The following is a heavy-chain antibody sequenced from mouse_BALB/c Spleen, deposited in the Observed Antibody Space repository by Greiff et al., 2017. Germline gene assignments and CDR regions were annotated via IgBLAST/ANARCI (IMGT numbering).Heavy chain of an antibody. CDR1: GFSLTSYG. J-gene: IGHJ1*01. Sequence: QVQLQQSGPGLVQPSQSLSITCTVSGFSLTSYGVHWVRQSPGKGLEWLGVIWSGGSTDYNAAFISRLSISKDNSKSQVFFKMNGLQANDTAIYYCARSFWYFDVWGAGTTVTVSS. V-gene: IGHV2-2*02. CDR2: IWSGGST. CDR3: ARSFWYFDV.